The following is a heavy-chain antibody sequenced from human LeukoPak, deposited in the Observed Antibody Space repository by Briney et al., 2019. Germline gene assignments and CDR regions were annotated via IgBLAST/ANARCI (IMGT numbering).Heavy chain of an antibody. J-gene: IGHJ4*02. Sequence: GGSLRLSCAASGFTFSGYAMSWVRQAPGKGLEWVSTIIGSGGSTYYADSVKGRFTISRDNSKNTLYLQMNSLRAEDTAVYYCARWGVGDYWGQGTLVTVSS. CDR3: ARWGVGDY. D-gene: IGHD1-26*01. CDR2: IIGSGGST. V-gene: IGHV3-23*01. CDR1: GFTFSGYA.